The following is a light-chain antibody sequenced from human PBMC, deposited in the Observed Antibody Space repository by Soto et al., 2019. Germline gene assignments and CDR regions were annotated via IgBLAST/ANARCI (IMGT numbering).Light chain of an antibody. J-gene: IGLJ2*01. CDR1: SSDVGGCNY. V-gene: IGLV2-14*01. Sequence: QSALTQPASVSGSPGQSITISCTGTSSDVGGCNYVSWYQQHPGKAPKLIIYAVSKRPSGVSNRFSGSKSGNTASLTISGLQAEDEADYYCSSYTHSNTVIFGGGTKLTVL. CDR2: AVS. CDR3: SSYTHSNTVI.